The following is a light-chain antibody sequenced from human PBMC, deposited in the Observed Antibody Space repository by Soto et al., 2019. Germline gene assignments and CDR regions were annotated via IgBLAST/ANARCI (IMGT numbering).Light chain of an antibody. CDR3: FQDYNYPRT. CDR2: DAV. V-gene: IGKV1-6*01. CDR1: QVINTD. J-gene: IGKJ3*01. Sequence: AIQLTQSPSSVSAAVGDRVTITCRASQVINTDVAWFQQRPGRAPKLLIYDAVTAQSGVPSRFSGSASGAYFTLTISSLQPEDFATYYCFQDYNYPRTFGPGTKV.